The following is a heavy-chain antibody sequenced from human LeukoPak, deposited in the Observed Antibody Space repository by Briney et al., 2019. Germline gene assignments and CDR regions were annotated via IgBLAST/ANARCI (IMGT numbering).Heavy chain of an antibody. J-gene: IGHJ4*02. D-gene: IGHD5-18*01. CDR2: IIPIFGTA. Sequence: SVKVSCKASGGTFSSYAISWMRQAPGQGLEWMGGIIPIFGTANYAQKFQGRVTITADESTSTAYMELSSLRSEDTAVYYCANDVDTAMGLRFDYWGQGTLVTVSS. V-gene: IGHV1-69*13. CDR3: ANDVDTAMGLRFDY. CDR1: GGTFSSYA.